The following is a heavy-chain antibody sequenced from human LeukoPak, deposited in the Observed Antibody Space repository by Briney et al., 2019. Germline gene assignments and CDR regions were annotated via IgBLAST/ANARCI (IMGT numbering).Heavy chain of an antibody. J-gene: IGHJ4*02. Sequence: SETLSLTCAVYGGSFSGYYWSLIRQPPGKGLEWIGEINHSGSTNYNPSLKSRVTMSVDTSKNQFSLKLSSVTAADTAVYYCASLDYYDSSGPFDYWGQGTLVTVSS. CDR1: GGSFSGYY. V-gene: IGHV4-34*01. D-gene: IGHD3-22*01. CDR2: INHSGST. CDR3: ASLDYYDSSGPFDY.